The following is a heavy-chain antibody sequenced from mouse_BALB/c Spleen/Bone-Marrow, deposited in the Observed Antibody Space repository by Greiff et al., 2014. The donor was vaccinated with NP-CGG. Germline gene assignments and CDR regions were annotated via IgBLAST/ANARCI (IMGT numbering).Heavy chain of an antibody. D-gene: IGHD2-1*01. Sequence: QVQLQQSGAGLARPRASVRMSCRASGYTFTTYTMHWVKQRPGQGLEWIGYINPSSGYTYYNQKFKDKATLTADKSSSAAYLQLSSLTSEDSAVYYCARVYGNYDAMDYWGQGTSVTVAS. J-gene: IGHJ4*01. CDR1: GYTFTTYT. CDR3: ARVYGNYDAMDY. CDR2: INPSSGYT. V-gene: IGHV1-4*01.